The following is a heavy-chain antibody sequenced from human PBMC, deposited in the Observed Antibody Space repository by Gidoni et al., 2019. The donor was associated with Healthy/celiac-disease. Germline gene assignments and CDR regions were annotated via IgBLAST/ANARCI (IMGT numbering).Heavy chain of an antibody. CDR2: NYHSGST. CDR3: ARGPDSSSWPYYFDY. Sequence: QVQLQESGPGLVKPSETLSLTCAVSGYSISSGYYWGWIRQPPGKGLEWIGSNYHSGSTYYNPSLESRVTISVDTSKNQFSLKLSSVTAADTAVYYCARGPDSSSWPYYFDYWGQGTLVTVSS. D-gene: IGHD6-13*01. V-gene: IGHV4-38-2*01. CDR1: GYSISSGYY. J-gene: IGHJ4*02.